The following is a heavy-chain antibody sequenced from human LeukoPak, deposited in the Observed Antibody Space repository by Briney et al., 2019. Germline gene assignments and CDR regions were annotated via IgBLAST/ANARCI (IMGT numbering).Heavy chain of an antibody. Sequence: SETLSLTCAVYGGSFSGYYWSWIRQPPGKGLEWIGEINHSGSTNYNPSLKSRVTISVDTSKNQFSLKLSSVTAADTAVYYCARVYCSGGSCYRDYYYYYMDVWGKGTTVTVSS. CDR3: ARVYCSGGSCYRDYYYYYMDV. J-gene: IGHJ6*03. V-gene: IGHV4-34*01. CDR1: GGSFSGYY. D-gene: IGHD2-15*01. CDR2: INHSGST.